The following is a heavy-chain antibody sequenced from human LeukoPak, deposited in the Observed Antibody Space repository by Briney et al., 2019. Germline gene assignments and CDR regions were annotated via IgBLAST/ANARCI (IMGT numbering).Heavy chain of an antibody. V-gene: IGHV3-30*18. CDR3: AKHGSSERGYNWFDP. Sequence: GGSLRLSCAASGFTISSYGMHWVRQAPGKGLEWVAVISYDGSNKYYADSVKGRFTISRDNSKNTLYLQMNSLRAEDTAVYYCAKHGSSERGYNWFDPWGQGTLVTVSS. CDR1: GFTISSYG. CDR2: ISYDGSNK. D-gene: IGHD6-13*01. J-gene: IGHJ5*02.